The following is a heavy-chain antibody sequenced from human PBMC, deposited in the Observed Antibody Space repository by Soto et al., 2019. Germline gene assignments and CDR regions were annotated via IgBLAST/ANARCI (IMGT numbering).Heavy chain of an antibody. CDR3: TRHGSF. CDR2: IYYSGET. Sequence: SETLSLTCTVSGVSISGTSYYWGWIRQTPAKGLEWIGTIYYSGETFYNPSLKSRVTISIDTSKNHFSLNLTSVTAADTAIYYCTRHGSFWGQGALVTVSS. CDR1: GVSISGTSYY. V-gene: IGHV4-39*01. J-gene: IGHJ1*01. D-gene: IGHD3-16*02.